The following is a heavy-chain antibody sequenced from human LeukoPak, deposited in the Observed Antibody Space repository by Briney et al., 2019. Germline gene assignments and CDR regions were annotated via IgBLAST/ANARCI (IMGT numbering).Heavy chain of an antibody. Sequence: GGSLRLSCEASGFTFGGSAMSWVRQAPGKGLEWVSAISGSGGSTYYADSVKGRFTISRDNSKNTLYLQMNSLRAEDTAVYYCAPGATTGAFDYWGQGTLVTVSS. J-gene: IGHJ4*02. D-gene: IGHD1-26*01. V-gene: IGHV3-23*01. CDR1: GFTFGGSA. CDR2: ISGSGGST. CDR3: APGATTGAFDY.